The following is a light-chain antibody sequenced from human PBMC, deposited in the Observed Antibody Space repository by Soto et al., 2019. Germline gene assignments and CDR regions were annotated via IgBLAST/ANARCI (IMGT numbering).Light chain of an antibody. V-gene: IGKV1-5*03. CDR3: QQYNNYRWT. Sequence: DIQMTQSPSTLSASVGDRVTITCRASQSISSWLAWYQQKPGKAPNLLIYKASSLESGVPSRFSGSGFGTEFTLTISSLQPDDFATYYCQQYNNYRWTFGQGTKVEIK. CDR2: KAS. J-gene: IGKJ1*01. CDR1: QSISSW.